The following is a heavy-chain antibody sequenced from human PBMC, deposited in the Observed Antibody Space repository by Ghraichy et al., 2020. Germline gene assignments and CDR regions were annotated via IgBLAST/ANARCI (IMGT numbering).Heavy chain of an antibody. CDR3: AKDGEDYDFWSGYPNWFDP. CDR1: GFTFSSYA. V-gene: IGHV3-23*01. J-gene: IGHJ5*02. D-gene: IGHD3-3*01. Sequence: GGSLRLSCAASGFTFSSYAMSWVRQAPGKGLEWVSAISGSGGSTYYADSVKGRFTISRDNSKNTLYLQMNSLRAEDTAVYYCAKDGEDYDFWSGYPNWFDPWGQGTLVTVSS. CDR2: ISGSGGST.